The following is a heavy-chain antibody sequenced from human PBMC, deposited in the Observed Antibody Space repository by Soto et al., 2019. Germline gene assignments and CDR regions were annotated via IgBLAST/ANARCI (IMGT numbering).Heavy chain of an antibody. CDR2: IYYSGST. Sequence: PSETLSLTCTVSGGSISSSSYYWGWIRQPPGKGLEWIGYIYYSGSTNYNPSLKSRVTISIDTSKNQFSLKVRSVTAADTAVYYCARDKDPPYGDYAHYYYYGMDVWGQGTTVTVSS. D-gene: IGHD4-17*01. CDR1: GGSISSSSYY. V-gene: IGHV4-61*01. J-gene: IGHJ6*02. CDR3: ARDKDPPYGDYAHYYYYGMDV.